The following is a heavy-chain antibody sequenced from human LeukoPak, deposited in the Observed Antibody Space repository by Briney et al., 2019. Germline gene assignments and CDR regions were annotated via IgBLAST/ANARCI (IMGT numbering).Heavy chain of an antibody. D-gene: IGHD3-10*01. Sequence: GGSLRLSCAASGFTFSSYAMSWVRQAPGKGLEWVSSISGSGDTISYADSVKGRFTISRDNSKNTLYLQMNSLRAEDTAVYYCAKDAGVRGVIRFFFDYWGQGTLVTVSS. CDR1: GFTFSSYA. J-gene: IGHJ4*02. CDR2: ISGSGDTI. CDR3: AKDAGVRGVIRFFFDY. V-gene: IGHV3-23*01.